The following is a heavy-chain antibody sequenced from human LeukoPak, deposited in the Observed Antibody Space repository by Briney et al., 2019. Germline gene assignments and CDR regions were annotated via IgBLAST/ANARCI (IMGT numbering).Heavy chain of an antibody. Sequence: GGSLRLSCAASGFTFSSYAMHWVRQAPGKGLEWVAVISYDGSNKYYADSVKGRFTISRDNSKNTLYLQMNSLRAEDTAVYYCAKDSFDYWGQGTLVTVSS. CDR2: ISYDGSNK. CDR3: AKDSFDY. CDR1: GFTFSSYA. J-gene: IGHJ4*02. V-gene: IGHV3-30*04.